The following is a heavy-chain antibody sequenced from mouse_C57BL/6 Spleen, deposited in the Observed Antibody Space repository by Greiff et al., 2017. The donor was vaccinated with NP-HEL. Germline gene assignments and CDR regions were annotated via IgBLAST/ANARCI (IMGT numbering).Heavy chain of an antibody. J-gene: IGHJ2*01. D-gene: IGHD1-2*01. CDR2: ISYDGSN. CDR3: ARDEYYGLDY. V-gene: IGHV3-6*01. CDR1: GYSITSGYY. Sequence: EVQLVESGPGLVKPSQSLSLTCSVTGYSITSGYYWNWIRQFPGNKLEWMGYISYDGSNNYNPSLKNRISITRDTSKNQFFLKLNSVTTEDTATYYCARDEYYGLDYWGQGTTLTVSS.